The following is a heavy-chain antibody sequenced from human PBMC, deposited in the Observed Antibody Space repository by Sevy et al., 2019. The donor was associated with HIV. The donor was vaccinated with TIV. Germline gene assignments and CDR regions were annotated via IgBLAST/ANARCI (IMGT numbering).Heavy chain of an antibody. Sequence: GGSLRLSCTASGFTFGDYAMNWFRQAPGKGLEWVGFIRTKAYGGTTEYAASVKGRFTISRDDSKSIAYLQMNSLKTEDTAVYYCTRGGYTYVSFDYWGQGTLVTVSS. D-gene: IGHD5-18*01. CDR2: IRTKAYGGTT. CDR1: GFTFGDYA. V-gene: IGHV3-49*03. CDR3: TRGGYTYVSFDY. J-gene: IGHJ4*02.